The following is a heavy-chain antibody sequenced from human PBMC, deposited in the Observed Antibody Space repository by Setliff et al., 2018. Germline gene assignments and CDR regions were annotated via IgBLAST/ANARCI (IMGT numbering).Heavy chain of an antibody. CDR3: ARGGGGHIVVATFDFDI. CDR1: GFTFSNNA. V-gene: IGHV3-21*01. J-gene: IGHJ3*02. Sequence: GGSLRLSCLASGFTFSNNAMSWIRQAPGKGLEWVSVVSTTGRYKFFADSVEGRFTVSRDNAKNSLYLEMNSLRADDTAVYYCARGGGGHIVVATFDFDIWGQGTKVTVSS. CDR2: VSTTGRYK. D-gene: IGHD2-21*01.